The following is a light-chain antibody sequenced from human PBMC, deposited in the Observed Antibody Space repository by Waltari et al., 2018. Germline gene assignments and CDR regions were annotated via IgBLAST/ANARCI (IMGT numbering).Light chain of an antibody. CDR3: QQYHDWPLT. J-gene: IGKJ4*01. V-gene: IGKV3-15*01. CDR1: QSVSIN. CDR2: GAS. Sequence: EIVITQSPGTLSVSPGDRATLLCRTSQSVSINLAWYQRKPGQAPRLLIYGASTRATGIPARFSGSGSGTGFSLTISRVQSEDFAIFFCQQYHDWPLTFGGGTKVEIK.